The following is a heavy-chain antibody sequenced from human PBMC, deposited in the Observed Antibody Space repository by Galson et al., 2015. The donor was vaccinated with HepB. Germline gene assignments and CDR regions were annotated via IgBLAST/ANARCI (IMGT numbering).Heavy chain of an antibody. CDR2: IYPGDSDA. Sequence: QSGAEVKKPGESLKISCKGSGYIFTNYWIAWLRHMPAKGLEYLGIIYPGDSDAKYSPSFQGLVTLSVDKSINTAYLQWSSLEASDSAMYYCARLLGGGKGTSGAAFDIWGQGTMVTVSS. CDR1: GYIFTNYW. D-gene: IGHD1-1*01. J-gene: IGHJ3*02. CDR3: ARLLGGGKGTSGAAFDI. V-gene: IGHV5-51*03.